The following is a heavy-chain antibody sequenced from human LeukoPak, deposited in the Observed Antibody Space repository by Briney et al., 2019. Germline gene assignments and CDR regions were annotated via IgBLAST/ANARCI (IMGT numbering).Heavy chain of an antibody. CDR3: ARVRENCSSTSCLYYYYYYMDV. CDR1: GGTFSSYA. CDR2: IIPIFGTA. J-gene: IGHJ6*03. Sequence: SVKVSCKASGGTFSSYAISWVRQAPGQGLEWMGGIIPIFGTANYAQKFQGRVTITTDESTSTAYMELSSLRSEDTAVYYCARVRENCSSTSCLYYYYYYMDVWGKGTTVTVSS. V-gene: IGHV1-69*05. D-gene: IGHD2-2*01.